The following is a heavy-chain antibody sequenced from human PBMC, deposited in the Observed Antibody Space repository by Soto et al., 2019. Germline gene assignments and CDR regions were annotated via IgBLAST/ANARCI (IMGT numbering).Heavy chain of an antibody. D-gene: IGHD2-8*01. CDR3: SRDGRGGRAVLDS. V-gene: IGHV3-30*03. CDR2: ISYDGSSK. J-gene: IGHJ4*03. CDR1: GFSFSNYG. Sequence: GGSLRLSCAASGFSFSNYGMHRAGQAPGKGREREAVISYDGSSKYHADSFKGRFSISRDNSKITLHLQMNSHSAGDTAGNYCSRDGRGGRAVLDSWGNVTPGTFSS.